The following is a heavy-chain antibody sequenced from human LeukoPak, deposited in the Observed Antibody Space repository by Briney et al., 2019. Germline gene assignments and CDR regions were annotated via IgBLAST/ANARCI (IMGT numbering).Heavy chain of an antibody. Sequence: PGGSLRLSCAASGFTFSSYAMNWVRQAPGKGLEWVSAISSSGGSTYYADSVKGRFSIPRDNSKNTLYLRMDSLRAEDTAVYYCAKGFTYYDFWSGCSDYYYYMDFWGKGTMVTVSS. CDR1: GFTFSSYA. V-gene: IGHV3-23*01. D-gene: IGHD3-3*01. CDR3: AKGFTYYDFWSGCSDYYYYMDF. CDR2: ISSSGGST. J-gene: IGHJ6*03.